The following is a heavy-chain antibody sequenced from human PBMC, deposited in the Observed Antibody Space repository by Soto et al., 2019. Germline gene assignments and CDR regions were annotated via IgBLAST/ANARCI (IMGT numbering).Heavy chain of an antibody. J-gene: IGHJ5*02. CDR2: IDATERT. CDR3: ARGRELVVPFATGWFVP. V-gene: IGHV4-38-2*01. D-gene: IGHD2-2*01. CDR1: GYSISSGFF. Sequence: SDTLSLTCAVSGYSISSGFFWGWFWPPPGKGLDWIGSIDATERTYYNPSLKSRVTISLATSKNQFSLQMSSVTTLDTAVYYHARGRELVVPFATGWFVPWGQGTVVTV.